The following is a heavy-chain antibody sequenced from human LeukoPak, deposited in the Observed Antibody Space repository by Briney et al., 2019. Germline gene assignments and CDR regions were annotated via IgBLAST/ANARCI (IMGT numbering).Heavy chain of an antibody. J-gene: IGHJ6*03. Sequence: GRSLRLSCAASGFTFSSYAMHWVRQAPGKGLEWVAVISYDGSNKYYADSVKGRFTISRDNSKNTLYLQMNSLRAEDTAVYYCARPHYDGSGGYPSLYYYYYMDVWGKGTTVTVSS. CDR2: ISYDGSNK. CDR1: GFTFSSYA. V-gene: IGHV3-30*04. D-gene: IGHD3-10*01. CDR3: ARPHYDGSGGYPSLYYYYYMDV.